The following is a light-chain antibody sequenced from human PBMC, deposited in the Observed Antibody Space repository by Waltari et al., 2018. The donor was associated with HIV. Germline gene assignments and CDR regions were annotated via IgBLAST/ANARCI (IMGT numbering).Light chain of an antibody. J-gene: IGLJ3*02. Sequence: QSVLTQPPSASGTPGQRVTISCSGSSSNLGSNPVNWYQQHPGTAPKLLIYNNNQRPSGHPDRFSGSKTGTSAALAISGLQSEDEADYYCAAWDDSLNGRVFGGGTKLTVL. CDR1: SSNLGSNP. CDR2: NNN. V-gene: IGLV1-44*01. CDR3: AAWDDSLNGRV.